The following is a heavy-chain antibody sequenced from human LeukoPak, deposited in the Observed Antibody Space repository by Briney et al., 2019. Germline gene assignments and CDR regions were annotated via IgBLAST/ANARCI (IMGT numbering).Heavy chain of an antibody. CDR3: ARNQRAMVRGALDY. J-gene: IGHJ4*02. V-gene: IGHV4-34*01. CDR2: INHSRST. Sequence: PSETLSLTCAVYGGSFSGYYWSWIRQPPGKGLEWIGEINHSRSTDYNPSLKSRVTISVDTSKNQFSLKLSSVTAADTAVYYCARNQRAMVRGALDYWGQGTLVTVSS. D-gene: IGHD3-10*01. CDR1: GGSFSGYY.